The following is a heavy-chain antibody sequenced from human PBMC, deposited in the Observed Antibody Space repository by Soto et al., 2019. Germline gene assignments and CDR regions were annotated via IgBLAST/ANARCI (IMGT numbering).Heavy chain of an antibody. V-gene: IGHV1-3*01. CDR2: INAGNGDT. CDR1: GYTFTNYG. Sequence: ASVKVSCKASGYTFTNYGIHWVRQAPGQRLEWMGWINAGNGDTKYSENFQGRVTITRDTSASTVYLDLSSLSSEDTAVYYCARGHFFVTNGPFSDAFDIWGQGTMVTVSS. CDR3: ARGHFFVTNGPFSDAFDI. J-gene: IGHJ3*02. D-gene: IGHD2-8*01.